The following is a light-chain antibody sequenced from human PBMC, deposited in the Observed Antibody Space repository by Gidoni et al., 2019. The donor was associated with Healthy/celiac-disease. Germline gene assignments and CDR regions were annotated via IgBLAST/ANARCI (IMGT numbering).Light chain of an antibody. V-gene: IGKV1-9*01. J-gene: IGKJ5*01. CDR1: QGISSY. Sequence: IQLTQSPSSLSASVGDRVTLTCRASQGISSYLAWYQQKPGKAPKLLIYAASTLQSGGPSRFSGSGSGTVFTLTISSLQPEDFATYYCQQLNSYPRTCXXXTRLEIK. CDR2: AAS. CDR3: QQLNSYPRT.